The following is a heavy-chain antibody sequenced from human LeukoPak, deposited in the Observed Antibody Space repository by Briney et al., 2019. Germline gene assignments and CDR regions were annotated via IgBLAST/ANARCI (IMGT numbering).Heavy chain of an antibody. CDR3: ARDRGYCSSTSCYLNYYYGMDV. V-gene: IGHV1-69*13. CDR1: GGTFISYA. CDR2: IIPIFGTA. J-gene: IGHJ6*04. D-gene: IGHD2-2*01. Sequence: GASVTVSFKASGGTFISYAISWVRQAPGQGLEWMGGIIPIFGTANYAQKFQGRVTITADESTSTAYMELSSLGSEDTAVYYCARDRGYCSSTSCYLNYYYGMDVWGKGTTVTVSS.